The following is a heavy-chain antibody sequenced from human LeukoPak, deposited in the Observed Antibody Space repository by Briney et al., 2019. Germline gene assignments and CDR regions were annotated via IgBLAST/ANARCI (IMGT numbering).Heavy chain of an antibody. D-gene: IGHD2-2*01. V-gene: IGHV1-2*02. CDR1: GGTFSSYA. Sequence: GASVKVSCKASGGTFSSYAISWVRQAPGQGLEWMGRINPNSGGTNYAQKFQGRVTMTRDTSISTAYMELSRLRSDDTAVYYCAILGYCSSTSCYWSWFDPWGQGTLVTVSS. CDR2: INPNSGGT. J-gene: IGHJ5*02. CDR3: AILGYCSSTSCYWSWFDP.